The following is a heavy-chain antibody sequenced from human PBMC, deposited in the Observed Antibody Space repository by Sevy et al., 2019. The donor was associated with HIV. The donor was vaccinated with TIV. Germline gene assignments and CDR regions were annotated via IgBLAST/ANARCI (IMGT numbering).Heavy chain of an antibody. J-gene: IGHJ4*02. Sequence: GGSLRLSCAASGFTFSSYAMHWVRQAPGKGLEWVAVISYDGSNKYYADSVKGRFTISRDNSKNTLYLQMNSLGAEDTAVYYCAREWSLPPYWGQGTLVTVSS. CDR3: AREWSLPPY. CDR1: GFTFSSYA. V-gene: IGHV3-30*04. CDR2: ISYDGSNK. D-gene: IGHD2-15*01.